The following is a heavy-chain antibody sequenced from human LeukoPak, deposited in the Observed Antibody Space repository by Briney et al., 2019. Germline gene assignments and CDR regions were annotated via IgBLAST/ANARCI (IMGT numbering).Heavy chain of an antibody. Sequence: ASVKVSCKASGYTFTSYGISWVRQAPGQGLEWMGWISAYNGNTNYAQKLQGRVTMTTDTSTGTAYMELRSLRSDDTAVYYCARTGNGMVRVQDDPWGQGTLVTVSS. V-gene: IGHV1-18*01. CDR3: ARTGNGMVRVQDDP. J-gene: IGHJ5*02. D-gene: IGHD3-10*01. CDR1: GYTFTSYG. CDR2: ISAYNGNT.